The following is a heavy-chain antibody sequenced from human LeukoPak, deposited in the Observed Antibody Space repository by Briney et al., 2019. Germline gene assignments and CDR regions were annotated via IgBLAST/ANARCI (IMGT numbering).Heavy chain of an antibody. V-gene: IGHV4-39*07. Sequence: PSETLSLTCSVSDGSISSGYYYWAWIRQPPGKGLEWIGEINHSGGTKYNPSLKSRVTISVDTSKNQFSLKLSSVTAADTAMYYCARVKDPGGYYYYYYMDVWGKGTTVTVSS. CDR2: INHSGGT. CDR1: DGSISSGYYY. J-gene: IGHJ6*03. D-gene: IGHD3-16*01. CDR3: ARVKDPGGYYYYYYMDV.